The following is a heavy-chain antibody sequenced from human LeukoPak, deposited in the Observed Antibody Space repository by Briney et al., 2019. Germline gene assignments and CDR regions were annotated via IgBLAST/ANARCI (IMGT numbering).Heavy chain of an antibody. Sequence: HPGGSLRLSCEASGFAFRSYAMHWVRQAPGKGLEWLTVISYDAKNIDYANSVEGRFTISRDNSRRTVHLQMDSLRVEDTAVYYCARAMESASAIWGQGTMVTVSS. CDR2: ISYDAKNI. D-gene: IGHD5-18*01. J-gene: IGHJ3*02. CDR3: ARAMESASAI. CDR1: GFAFRSYA. V-gene: IGHV3-30*04.